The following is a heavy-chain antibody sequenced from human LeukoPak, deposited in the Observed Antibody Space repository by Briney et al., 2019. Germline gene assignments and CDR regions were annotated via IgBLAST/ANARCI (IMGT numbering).Heavy chain of an antibody. V-gene: IGHV3-23*01. Sequence: PGGSLRLSCAASGFTLSSYAMSWVRQAPGKGLEWVSAISDTGNTYHADSVKGRFTISRDNSKNTLYLQMNSLRAEDTAVYYCAKDIAYCGGDCYSMAHFDYWGQGTLVTVSS. D-gene: IGHD2-21*02. CDR3: AKDIAYCGGDCYSMAHFDY. J-gene: IGHJ4*02. CDR1: GFTLSSYA. CDR2: ISDTGNT.